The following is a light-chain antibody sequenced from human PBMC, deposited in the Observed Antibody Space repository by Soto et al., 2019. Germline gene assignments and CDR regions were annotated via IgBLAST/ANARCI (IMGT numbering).Light chain of an antibody. CDR1: SSNIGSSS. J-gene: IGLJ1*01. V-gene: IGLV1-44*01. Sequence: QPVLTQPPSASGTPGQRVTISCSGSSSNIGSSSVNWYQQLPGTAPKLLIYNDNQWPSGVPDRCSGSRSGTSASLAISGLQSEDEADYSCAAWDVSLNGLYVFGTGTKVTVL. CDR3: AAWDVSLNGLYV. CDR2: NDN.